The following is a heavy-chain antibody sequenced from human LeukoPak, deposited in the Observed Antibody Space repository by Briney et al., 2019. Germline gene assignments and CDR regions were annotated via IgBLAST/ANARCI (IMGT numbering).Heavy chain of an antibody. D-gene: IGHD3-10*01. J-gene: IGHJ4*02. CDR1: GGSISSSSYY. Sequence: SETLSLTCTVSGGSISSSSYYWGWIRQPPGKGLEWIGSIYYSGSTYYNPSLKSRVTTSVDTSKNQFSLKLSSVTAADTAVYYCARHPKNYYGSGAIYGWGQGTLVTVSS. CDR3: ARHPKNYYGSGAIYG. CDR2: IYYSGST. V-gene: IGHV4-39*01.